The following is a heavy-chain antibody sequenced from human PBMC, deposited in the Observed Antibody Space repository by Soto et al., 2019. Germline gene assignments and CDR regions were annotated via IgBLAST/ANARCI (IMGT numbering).Heavy chain of an antibody. J-gene: IGHJ5*02. CDR2: IYGDDDK. CDR1: GFSLSTSGVG. Sequence: QITLKESGPTLVKPTQTLTLTCTFSGFSLSTSGVGVGWIRQPPGKALEWLALIYGDDDKRYSPSLKSRLTITKDRSKNQVVLTMANMDPVYTATYSCAHRHGAAVGTGTDWFAPWGQGTLVTVSS. CDR3: AHRHGAAVGTGTDWFAP. V-gene: IGHV2-5*02. D-gene: IGHD6-13*01.